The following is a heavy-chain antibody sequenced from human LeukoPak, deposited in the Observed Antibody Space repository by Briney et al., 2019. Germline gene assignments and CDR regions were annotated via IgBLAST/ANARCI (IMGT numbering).Heavy chain of an antibody. CDR3: ASDYGDRDAFDI. Sequence: SETLSLTCTVSGVSISSTGYYWGWIRQPPGKGLEWIGSTYYSGNTYYNPSLKSRITISVETAKNQFSLKLRSVTAADRAVYYCASDYGDRDAFDIWGQGTMVTVSS. J-gene: IGHJ3*02. V-gene: IGHV4-39*01. D-gene: IGHD4-17*01. CDR2: TYYSGNT. CDR1: GVSISSTGYY.